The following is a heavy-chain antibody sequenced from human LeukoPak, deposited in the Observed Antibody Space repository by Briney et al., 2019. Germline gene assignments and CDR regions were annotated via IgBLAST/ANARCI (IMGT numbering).Heavy chain of an antibody. D-gene: IGHD6-6*01. CDR1: GFTFSSYA. CDR2: ISGSGGST. J-gene: IGHJ3*02. V-gene: IGHV3-23*01. Sequence: GGSLRLSCAASGFTFSSYAMSWVREAPGKGLEWVSAISGSGGSTYYADSVKGRFTISRDNSKNTLYLQMNSLRAEDTAVYYCAKDPYSSFDAFDIWGQGTMVTVSS. CDR3: AKDPYSSFDAFDI.